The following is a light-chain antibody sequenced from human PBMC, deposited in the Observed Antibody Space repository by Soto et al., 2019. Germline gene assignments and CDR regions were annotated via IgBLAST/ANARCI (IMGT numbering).Light chain of an antibody. J-gene: IGKJ4*01. CDR2: AAS. Sequence: DIQMTQSPSSLSASVGDRVTITCRASQSISSYLNWYQQKPGKAPKLLIYAASTIQSGVPSRFSGSGSGTDFTLTISSLQPEDFATYYCQQVNGYPRDITFGGGTRVEI. V-gene: IGKV1-39*01. CDR3: QQVNGYPRDIT. CDR1: QSISSY.